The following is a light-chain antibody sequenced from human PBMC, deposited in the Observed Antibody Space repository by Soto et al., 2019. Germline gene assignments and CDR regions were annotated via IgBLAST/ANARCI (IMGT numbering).Light chain of an antibody. CDR2: EGS. CDR3: CSYARGGTDV. CDR1: SSDVGSYNL. J-gene: IGLJ1*01. V-gene: IGLV2-23*01. Sequence: QSALTQPASVSGSPGQSITISCTGTSSDVGSYNLVSWYQQRPGKAPQLIIYEGSKRPSGVSIRYSASKSGNTASLTISGLEAEDESDYYCCSYARGGTDVFGTGTQLTVL.